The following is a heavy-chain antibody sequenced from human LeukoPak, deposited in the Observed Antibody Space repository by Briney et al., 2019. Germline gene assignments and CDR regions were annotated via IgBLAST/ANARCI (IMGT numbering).Heavy chain of an antibody. V-gene: IGHV4-59*08. D-gene: IGHD3-22*01. J-gene: IGHJ4*02. CDR1: GGSISGYY. Sequence: SETLSLTCSVSGGSISGYYWSWMRQPPGKGLEWIGYIYYTGSTNYNPSLKSRVTISVDTSMNQFSLKLSSVTAADTAVYYCARFGRTYYYDSSGYYRYFDYWGQGTLVTVSS. CDR3: ARFGRTYYYDSSGYYRYFDY. CDR2: IYYTGST.